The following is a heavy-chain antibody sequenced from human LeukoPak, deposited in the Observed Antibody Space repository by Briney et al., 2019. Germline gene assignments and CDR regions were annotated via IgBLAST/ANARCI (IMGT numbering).Heavy chain of an antibody. V-gene: IGHV4-34*01. CDR1: GASFSGYY. J-gene: IGHJ5*02. D-gene: IGHD6-19*01. CDR2: INHSGGT. CDR3: ARGTFAGYSSGGWFDP. Sequence: PSETLSLTCAVDGASFSGYYWSWLRQPPGKGLEWIGEINHSGGTNYNPSLKSRVTVSVDTSKNQISLKLSSVTAADTAVYYCARGTFAGYSSGGWFDPWGQGTLVTVSS.